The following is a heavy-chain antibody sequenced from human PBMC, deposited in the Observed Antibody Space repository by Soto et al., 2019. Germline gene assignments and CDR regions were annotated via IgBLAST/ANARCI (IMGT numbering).Heavy chain of an antibody. CDR1: GFNLRKFA. Sequence: GSLRLSCAASGFNLRKFAMSWVRQAPGKGLEWVSGMSERSGPPLYADSVKGRFTISRDNSKSTLYLEMNNLRPEDTAVYYCAKDQDNTDYYWIFDLWGRGTPVTVSS. J-gene: IGHJ2*01. V-gene: IGHV3-23*01. D-gene: IGHD4-17*01. CDR2: MSERSGPP. CDR3: AKDQDNTDYYWIFDL.